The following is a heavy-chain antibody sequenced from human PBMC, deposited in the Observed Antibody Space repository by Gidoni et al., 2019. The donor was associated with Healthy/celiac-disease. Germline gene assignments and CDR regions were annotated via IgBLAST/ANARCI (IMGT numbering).Heavy chain of an antibody. Sequence: EVQLLESGGGLVQPGGSLRLSCAASGFTFSSSAMSWVRQAPGKGLEWVSAISGSGGSTYYADSVKGRFTISRDNSKNTLYLQMNSLRAEDTAVYYCAKDPAGIAVAGLASPLPHWGQGTLVTVSS. J-gene: IGHJ1*01. V-gene: IGHV3-23*01. D-gene: IGHD6-19*01. CDR2: ISGSGGST. CDR1: GFTFSSSA. CDR3: AKDPAGIAVAGLASPLPH.